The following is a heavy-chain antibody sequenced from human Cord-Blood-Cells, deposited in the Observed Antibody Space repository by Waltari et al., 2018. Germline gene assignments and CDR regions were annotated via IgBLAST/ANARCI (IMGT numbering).Heavy chain of an antibody. D-gene: IGHD3-16*01. J-gene: IGHJ3*02. CDR2: IYPGDSES. Sequence: EVQLVQSGAEVKKPGESLKISCKGSGYSFTSYWIGWVRQMPGKGLEWMGIIYPGDSESRYSPSFQGKVTIPADKSISTAYLQWSSLKASDTAMYYCSKGIPINPGGGPTEHDAFDIWGQGTMVTVSS. V-gene: IGHV5-51*01. CDR1: GYSFTSYW. CDR3: SKGIPINPGGGPTEHDAFDI.